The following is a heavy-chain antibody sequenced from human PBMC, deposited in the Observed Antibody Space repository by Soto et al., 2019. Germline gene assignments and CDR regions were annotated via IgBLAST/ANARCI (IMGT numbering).Heavy chain of an antibody. CDR1: GYTFTSYY. CDR3: ASERLTVTTNNWFDP. CDR2: INPSGGST. D-gene: IGHD4-17*01. J-gene: IGHJ5*02. V-gene: IGHV1-46*01. Sequence: ASVTVSCQASGYTFTSYYMHWVRQAPGQGLEWMGIINPSGGSTSYAQKFQGRVTMTRDTSTSTVYMELSSLRSEDTAVYYCASERLTVTTNNWFDPWGQGTLVTVSS.